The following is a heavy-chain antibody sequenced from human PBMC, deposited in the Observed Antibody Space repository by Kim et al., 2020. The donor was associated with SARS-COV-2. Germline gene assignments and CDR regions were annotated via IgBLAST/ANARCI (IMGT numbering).Heavy chain of an antibody. Sequence: YADSVKGRFTISRDNSKNTLYLQMNSLRAEDTAVYYCAKPRYSSGWFFDYWGQGTLVTVSS. CDR3: AKPRYSSGWFFDY. V-gene: IGHV3-30*02. D-gene: IGHD6-19*01. J-gene: IGHJ4*02.